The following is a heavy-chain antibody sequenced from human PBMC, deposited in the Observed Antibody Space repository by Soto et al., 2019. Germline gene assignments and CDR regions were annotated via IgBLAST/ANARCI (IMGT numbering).Heavy chain of an antibody. CDR3: ARVGRYYDFWSYYYYGMDV. D-gene: IGHD3-3*01. Sequence: GASVKLSCKASGYTFTSYDINWVRQATGQGLEYLGWMNPNSGNTAYVQKFQGRVTMTWDTSISTAYMELSSLRSEDTAVYYCARVGRYYDFWSYYYYGMDVWGQGTTVTVSS. V-gene: IGHV1-8*01. CDR1: GYTFTSYD. J-gene: IGHJ6*02. CDR2: MNPNSGNT.